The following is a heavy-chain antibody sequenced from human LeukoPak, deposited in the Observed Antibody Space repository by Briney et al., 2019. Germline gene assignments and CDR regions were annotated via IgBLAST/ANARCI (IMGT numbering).Heavy chain of an antibody. J-gene: IGHJ3*02. Sequence: GGSLRLSCATSGFTFSIYAMSWVRQAPGKGLEWVSTVSGSGHSTFYADSVKGRFTISRDNSKNSLYLLMNSLTTEDTALYYCAKARGLIGGAFDIWGRGTMVTVSS. CDR1: GFTFSIYA. D-gene: IGHD3-22*01. CDR3: AKARGLIGGAFDI. V-gene: IGHV3-23*01. CDR2: VSGSGHST.